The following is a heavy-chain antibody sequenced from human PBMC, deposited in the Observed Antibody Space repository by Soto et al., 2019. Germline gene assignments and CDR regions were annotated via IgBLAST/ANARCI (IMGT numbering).Heavy chain of an antibody. D-gene: IGHD4-17*01. J-gene: IGHJ6*02. Sequence: QVQLVQSGAEVKKPGASVKVSCKASGYTFTSYGISCVRQAPGQGLDWMGWISAYNGNTNYAQKLQGRVTMTTDTSTSTAYMELRSLRSDDTAVYYCAGDRMTTVTPAWYYGMDVWGQGTKVTVSS. CDR2: ISAYNGNT. CDR3: AGDRMTTVTPAWYYGMDV. V-gene: IGHV1-18*01. CDR1: GYTFTSYG.